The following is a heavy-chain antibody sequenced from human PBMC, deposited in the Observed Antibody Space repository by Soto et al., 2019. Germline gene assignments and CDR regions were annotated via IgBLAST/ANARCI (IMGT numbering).Heavy chain of an antibody. D-gene: IGHD6-19*01. CDR2: IYYSGST. J-gene: IGHJ4*02. CDR3: AKSLWDTSGWKTDY. Sequence: SETLSLTCTVSGGSITTNYWSWIRQPPGKGLEWIGYIYYSGSTNYNSSLKSRVTISVDPSKNQFSLRLSSVTAADTAVYYCAKSLWDTSGWKTDYWGQGTLVTVSS. V-gene: IGHV4-59*01. CDR1: GGSITTNY.